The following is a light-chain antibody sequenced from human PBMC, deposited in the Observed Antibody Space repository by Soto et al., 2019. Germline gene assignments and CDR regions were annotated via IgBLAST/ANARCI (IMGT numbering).Light chain of an antibody. CDR3: SSYAATNNYV. CDR2: EVT. Sequence: QSVLTQAASVSGSPGQSITISCTGTSSDVGGYNFVSWYQQHPGKAPQLIIYEVTKRPSGVPDRFSGSKSGNTASLTVSGLQTEDEADYYCSSYAATNNYVFGSGTKVTVL. V-gene: IGLV2-8*01. J-gene: IGLJ1*01. CDR1: SSDVGGYNF.